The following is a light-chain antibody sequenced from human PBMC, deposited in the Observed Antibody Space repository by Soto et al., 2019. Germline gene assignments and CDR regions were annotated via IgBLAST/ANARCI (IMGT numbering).Light chain of an antibody. CDR1: QSVSSY. V-gene: IGKV3-11*01. J-gene: IGKJ2*01. Sequence: EIVLTQSPATLSLSPGVRVTLSCRASQSVSSYLAWYQQKPGQAPRLLIYDASNRATGIPARFSGSGSGTDFTLTISSLEPEDFAVYYCQQRSNWPPAFGQGTKLEIK. CDR2: DAS. CDR3: QQRSNWPPA.